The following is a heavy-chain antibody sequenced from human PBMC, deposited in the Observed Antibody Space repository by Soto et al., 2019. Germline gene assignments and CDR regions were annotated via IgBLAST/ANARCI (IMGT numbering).Heavy chain of an antibody. CDR3: ARDVQHGWEYATGGFDY. CDR2: IGPYKGGT. CDR1: GYSFVSHG. Sequence: QIKLVQSGPEVKKPGASVRLSCTASGYSFVSHGISWVRQAPGEGLEWMAWIGPYKGGTKYAQRHQGIVTVTTATHASSVYMELRNLGPDDPAVSYCARDVQHGWEYATGGFDYWGQGTLVAVSS. J-gene: IGHJ4*02. V-gene: IGHV1-18*04. D-gene: IGHD3-16*01.